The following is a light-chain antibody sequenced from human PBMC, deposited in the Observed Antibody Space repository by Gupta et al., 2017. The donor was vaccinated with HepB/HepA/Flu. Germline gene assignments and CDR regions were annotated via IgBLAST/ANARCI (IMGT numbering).Light chain of an antibody. CDR3: QQYNNWPRT. Sequence: DIVMTQSPATLSVSPGERATLSCRDSESISSNLAWYQQKPGQAPRLLIYGASTRATGIPARFSGSGSGTEFTLTISSLQSEDFAVYYCQQYNNWPRTFGQGTKVEIK. CDR2: GAS. V-gene: IGKV3-15*01. J-gene: IGKJ1*01. CDR1: ESISSN.